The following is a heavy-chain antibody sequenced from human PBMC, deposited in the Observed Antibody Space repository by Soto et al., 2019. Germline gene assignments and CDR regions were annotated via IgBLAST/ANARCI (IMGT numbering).Heavy chain of an antibody. CDR1: GGSISSYY. CDR3: ARGGIAGHWFDP. J-gene: IGHJ5*02. Sequence: PSETLSLTCTVSGGSISSYYWSWIRQPPGKGLEWIGYIYYSGSTNYNPSLKSRVSISVDTSKNQLSLNLSSVTAADAAVYYCARGGIAGHWFDPWGQGILVTVSS. V-gene: IGHV4-59*01. D-gene: IGHD6-13*01. CDR2: IYYSGST.